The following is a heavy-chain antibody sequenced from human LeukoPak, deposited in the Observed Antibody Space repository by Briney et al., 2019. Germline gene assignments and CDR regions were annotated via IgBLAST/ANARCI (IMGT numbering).Heavy chain of an antibody. CDR3: ARRRSSTLIEY. CDR1: GYSFSSYW. CDR2: IYPGDSDT. D-gene: IGHD4/OR15-4a*01. Sequence: GESLKILCKGSGYSFSSYWIAWVRQMPGKGLEWMGIIYPGDSDTTYSPSFQGQVTISADKSISTAYLQRRRLKASDTAMYFCARRRSSTLIEYWGQGTLVTVSS. J-gene: IGHJ4*02. V-gene: IGHV5-51*01.